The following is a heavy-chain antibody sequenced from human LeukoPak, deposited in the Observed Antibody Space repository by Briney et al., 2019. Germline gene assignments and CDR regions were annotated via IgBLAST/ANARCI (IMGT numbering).Heavy chain of an antibody. Sequence: KPSETLSLTCSVSGGSITSGTFYWGWTRQPPGKALEWIGTIHASGSTSYNPSLQSRVTISVDTSQNQCSLKLSSVTAADTAVYYCARAGILSTGDYFDPWGQGTLVTVSS. CDR2: IHASGST. V-gene: IGHV4-39*07. J-gene: IGHJ5*02. CDR1: GGSITSGTFY. D-gene: IGHD5/OR15-5a*01. CDR3: ARAGILSTGDYFDP.